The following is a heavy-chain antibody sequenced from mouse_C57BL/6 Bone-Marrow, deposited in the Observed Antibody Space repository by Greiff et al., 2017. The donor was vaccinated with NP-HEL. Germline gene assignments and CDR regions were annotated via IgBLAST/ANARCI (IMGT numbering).Heavy chain of an antibody. J-gene: IGHJ4*01. CDR2: ISYDGSN. D-gene: IGHD2-1*01. Sequence: EVKLVESGPGLVKPSQSLSLTCSVTGYSITSGYYWNWIRQFPGNKLEWMGYISYDGSNNYNPSLKNRISITRDTSKNQFFLKLNSVTTEDTATYYCASIYYGNYDAMDYWGQGTSVTVSS. V-gene: IGHV3-6*01. CDR3: ASIYYGNYDAMDY. CDR1: GYSITSGYY.